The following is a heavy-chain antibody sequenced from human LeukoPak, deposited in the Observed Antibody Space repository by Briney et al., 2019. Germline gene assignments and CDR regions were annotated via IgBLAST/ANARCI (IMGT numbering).Heavy chain of an antibody. Sequence: GGSLRLSCAASGFTFTSHAMNWVRQAPGQGLEWVSVISASGGATYYADSVKGRFTISRDSSKNTLFLHMNTLRAEDTAIYYCAKDRTVGASYWYFDLWGRGTLVTVSS. CDR1: GFTFTSHA. V-gene: IGHV3-23*01. J-gene: IGHJ2*01. CDR2: ISASGGAT. D-gene: IGHD1-26*01. CDR3: AKDRTVGASYWYFDL.